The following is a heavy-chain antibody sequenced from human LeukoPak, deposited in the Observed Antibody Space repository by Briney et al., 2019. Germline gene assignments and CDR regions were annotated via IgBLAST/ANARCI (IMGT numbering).Heavy chain of an antibody. V-gene: IGHV1-46*03. CDR1: GYTFTGYY. J-gene: IGHJ4*02. CDR3: ARRGILTGCMFDY. CDR2: INPSGGST. Sequence: GASVKVSCKASGYTFTGYYMHWVRQAPGQGLEWMGIINPSGGSTTYAQKFQGRVTMTSDTSTSTVYMELSSLRSDDTAVYYCARRGILTGCMFDYWGQGTLVTVSS. D-gene: IGHD3-9*01.